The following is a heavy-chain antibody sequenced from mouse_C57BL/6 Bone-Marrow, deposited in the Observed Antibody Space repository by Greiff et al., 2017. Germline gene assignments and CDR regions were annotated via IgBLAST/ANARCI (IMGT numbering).Heavy chain of an antibody. J-gene: IGHJ3*01. D-gene: IGHD2-3*01. Sequence: VKLQESGAELARPGASVKLSCKASGYTFTSYGISWVKQRTGQGLEWIGEIYPRSGNTYYNEKFKGKATLTADKSSSTAYMELRSLTSEDSAVYFCARSRDGYYVPFAYWGQGTLVTVSA. CDR3: ARSRDGYYVPFAY. V-gene: IGHV1-81*01. CDR2: IYPRSGNT. CDR1: GYTFTSYG.